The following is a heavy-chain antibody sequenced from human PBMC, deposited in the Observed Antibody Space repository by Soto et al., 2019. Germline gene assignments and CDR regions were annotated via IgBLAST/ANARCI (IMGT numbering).Heavy chain of an antibody. D-gene: IGHD6-19*01. CDR1: GYSFTSYW. Sequence: GEPLKISCKGSGYSFTSYWIGWVRQMPGKGLEWMGIIYPGDSDTRYGPSFQGQVTISADKSISTAYLQWSSLKASDTAMYYCARQTKPYSSGWYDAFDIWGQGTRVTVSS. CDR2: IYPGDSDT. V-gene: IGHV5-51*01. CDR3: ARQTKPYSSGWYDAFDI. J-gene: IGHJ3*02.